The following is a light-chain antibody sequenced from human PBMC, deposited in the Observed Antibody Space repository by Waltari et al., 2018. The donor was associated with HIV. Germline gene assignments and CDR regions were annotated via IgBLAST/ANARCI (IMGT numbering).Light chain of an antibody. Sequence: SVLTQPPSVSGAPGQSVSISCSGNASNIGAGFDVHWYRQSPGTAPKLVIFGDTVQPSGITDRFSGSRSLNSVSLDISGLRAEDAGDYYCQSYDISLTGLWVFGGGTKLTVL. CDR1: ASNIGAGFD. J-gene: IGLJ3*02. V-gene: IGLV1-40*01. CDR3: QSYDISLTGLWV. CDR2: GDT.